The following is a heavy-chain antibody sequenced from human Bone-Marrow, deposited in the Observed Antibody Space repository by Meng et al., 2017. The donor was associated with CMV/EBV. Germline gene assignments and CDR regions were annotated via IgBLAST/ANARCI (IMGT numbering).Heavy chain of an antibody. Sequence: GSLRLSCTVSGGSISSSSYYWGWIRQPPGKGLEWIGSIYYSGSTYYSPSLKSRVTISVDTSKNQFSLKLSSVTAADTAVYYCARQAAIISNWFDPWGQGTLVTVSS. D-gene: IGHD2-2*01. J-gene: IGHJ5*02. V-gene: IGHV4-39*01. CDR2: IYYSGST. CDR3: ARQAAIISNWFDP. CDR1: GGSISSSSYY.